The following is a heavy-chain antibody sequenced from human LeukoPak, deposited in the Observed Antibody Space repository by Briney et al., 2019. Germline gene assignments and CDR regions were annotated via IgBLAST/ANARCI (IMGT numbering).Heavy chain of an antibody. D-gene: IGHD3-9*01. CDR3: AKETYDILTGSDY. V-gene: IGHV3-30*02. CDR1: GFTFSSYG. CDR2: IRYDGSNK. Sequence: QPGGSLRLSCAAPGFTFSSYGMHWVRQAPGKGLEWVAFIRYDGSNKYYADSVKGRFTISRDNSKNTLYLQMNSLRAEDTAVYYCAKETYDILTGSDYWGQGTLVAVSS. J-gene: IGHJ4*02.